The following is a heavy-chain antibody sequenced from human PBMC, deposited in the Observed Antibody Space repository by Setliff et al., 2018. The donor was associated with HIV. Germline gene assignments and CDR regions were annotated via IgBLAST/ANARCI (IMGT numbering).Heavy chain of an antibody. J-gene: IGHJ3*02. CDR3: VREAHDSNNMGAFDI. V-gene: IGHV4-31*03. D-gene: IGHD3-22*01. CDR1: SGPISNGGFY. CDR2: IYYSGGT. Sequence: SETLSLTCTVSSGPISNGGFYWSWIRHHPGKGLEWIGYIYYSGGTYYSPSLKSRVPMSIDTFKNQFSMYLQMNSLRAGDTAVYYCVREAHDSNNMGAFDIWGQGTMVTVSS.